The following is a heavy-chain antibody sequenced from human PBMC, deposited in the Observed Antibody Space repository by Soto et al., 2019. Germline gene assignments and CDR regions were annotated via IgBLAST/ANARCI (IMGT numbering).Heavy chain of an antibody. CDR2: ISDSGSST. J-gene: IGHJ4*02. Sequence: GGSLRLSCAASGFMFSSYAMSWVRQAPGKGLEWFSAISDSGSSTYHADSVKGRFTISRDNTENTLYLQMNSLRAEDTVVYYCAKGSAGSRPYYFDYWGQGTQVTVSS. V-gene: IGHV3-23*05. CDR1: GFMFSSYA. CDR3: AKGSAGSRPYYFDY. D-gene: IGHD6-13*01.